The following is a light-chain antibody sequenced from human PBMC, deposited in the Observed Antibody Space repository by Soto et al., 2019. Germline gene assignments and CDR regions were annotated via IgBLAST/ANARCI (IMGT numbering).Light chain of an antibody. Sequence: QSALTQPRSVSGSPGQSVTISCTGTSADIGGYDFVSLYQQDPGKAPKLMIYDVTKRPSGVPDRFSGSKSGNTASLTISGLQAEDEADYYCSSFAGSHVAFGGGTQLTV. CDR1: SADIGGYDF. V-gene: IGLV2-11*01. J-gene: IGLJ2*01. CDR3: SSFAGSHVA. CDR2: DVT.